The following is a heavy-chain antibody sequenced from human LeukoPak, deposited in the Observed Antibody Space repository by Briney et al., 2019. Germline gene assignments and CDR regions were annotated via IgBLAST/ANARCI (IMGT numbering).Heavy chain of an antibody. CDR3: AREDSDTSGYYMDV. Sequence: GGSLRLSCAASGFTFSRYDMNWVRQAPGKGLEWVSYISTSSGTIYYADSVKGRFTISRDNAKNSLFLQMNNLRDEDTAVYYCAREDSDTSGYYMDVWGKGTRVTVSS. CDR2: ISTSSGTI. CDR1: GFTFSRYD. J-gene: IGHJ6*03. D-gene: IGHD3-22*01. V-gene: IGHV3-48*02.